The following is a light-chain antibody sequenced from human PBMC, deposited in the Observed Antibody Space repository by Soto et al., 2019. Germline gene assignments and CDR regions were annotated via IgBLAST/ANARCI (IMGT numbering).Light chain of an antibody. CDR2: GAS. CDR1: QSVSSN. J-gene: IGKJ2*02. V-gene: IGKV3-15*01. CDR3: QQYNNWSPWT. Sequence: EIVMTQSPATLSVSPGERATLSCRASQSVSSNLAWYQQKPGQAPRLLIYGASTRATGIPARFSGSESGTEFTLTISSLQSEDFAVYYCQQYNNWSPWTFGQGTKLEIK.